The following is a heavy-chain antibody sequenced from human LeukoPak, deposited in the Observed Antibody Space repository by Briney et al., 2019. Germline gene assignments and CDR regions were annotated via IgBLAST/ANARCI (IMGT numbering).Heavy chain of an antibody. Sequence: PGGSLRLSCAASGFTLSSYGMHWLRQAPGKGLEWVAVIWYDGSNKYYADSVKGRFTISRDNSKNTLYLQMNSLRAEDTAVYYCAREGGFYYDILTGYYTTHYIDYWGQGTLVTVSS. V-gene: IGHV3-33*01. CDR3: AREGGFYYDILTGYYTTHYIDY. CDR1: GFTLSSYG. J-gene: IGHJ4*02. CDR2: IWYDGSNK. D-gene: IGHD3-9*01.